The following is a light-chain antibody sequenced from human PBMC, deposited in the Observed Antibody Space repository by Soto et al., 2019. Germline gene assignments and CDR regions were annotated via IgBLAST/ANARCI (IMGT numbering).Light chain of an antibody. CDR1: SSDVAIYNL. CDR2: EVN. CDR3: RSYAGTRTFG. Sequence: QSALTQPASVSGSPGQSITISCIGTSSDVAIYNLVSWYQQHPGKAPKLMIYEVNKRPSGVSNRFSGSKSGNTASLTISGLQAEDEADYYCRSYAGTRTFGVGGGTKLTVL. J-gene: IGLJ2*01. V-gene: IGLV2-23*02.